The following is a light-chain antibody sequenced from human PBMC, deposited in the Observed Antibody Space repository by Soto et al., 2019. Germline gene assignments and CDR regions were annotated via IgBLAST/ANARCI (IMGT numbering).Light chain of an antibody. CDR1: QSVLYSSNNKNY. V-gene: IGKV4-1*01. CDR2: WAS. CDR3: QQYYSTPQT. J-gene: IGKJ1*01. Sequence: DIVMTQSPDSLAVSLGERATINCKSSQSVLYSSNNKNYLAWYQQKPGQPPKLLIYWASTRESGVPDRFSGSGLGTDSPATISRQKGEDAAVYYCQQYYSTPQTFGQGTKVEIK.